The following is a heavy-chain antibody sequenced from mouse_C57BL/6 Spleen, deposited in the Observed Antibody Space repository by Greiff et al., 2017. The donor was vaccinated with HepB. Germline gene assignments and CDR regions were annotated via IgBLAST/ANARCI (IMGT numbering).Heavy chain of an antibody. V-gene: IGHV1-50*01. J-gene: IGHJ2*01. CDR2: IDPYDSYT. CDR3: ARKGQLRVPVY. Sequence: VQLQQSGAELVKPGASVKLSCKASGYTFTSYWMQWVKQRPGQGLEWIGEIDPYDSYTNYNQKFKGKATLTVDTSSSTAYMQLSSLTSEDSAVYYCARKGQLRVPVYWGQGTTLTVSS. D-gene: IGHD3-2*02. CDR1: GYTFTSYW.